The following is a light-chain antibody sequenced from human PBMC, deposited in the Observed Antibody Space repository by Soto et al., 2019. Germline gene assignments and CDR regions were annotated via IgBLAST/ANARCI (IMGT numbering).Light chain of an antibody. J-gene: IGKJ5*01. Sequence: EIVMTQSAATLSVPPGERSTLSCRASQSVSSNLAWYQQKPGQAPRLLIYGASTRATGIPARFSGSGSGTEFTLTISSLQSEDFAIYYCQQYNTWPITFGQGTRLEI. V-gene: IGKV3-15*01. CDR2: GAS. CDR1: QSVSSN. CDR3: QQYNTWPIT.